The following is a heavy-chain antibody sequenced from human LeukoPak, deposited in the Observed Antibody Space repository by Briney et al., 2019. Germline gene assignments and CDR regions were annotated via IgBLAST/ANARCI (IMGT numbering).Heavy chain of an antibody. D-gene: IGHD3-9*01. CDR1: GYTFIDYD. Sequence: ASVKVSCKASGYTFIDYDINWVRQATGQGLEWMGWMNPKSGNTGYAQKFQGRVNMTRITSITTAYMELSSLRSEDTAVYYCARGHAYYDILTGYSIYAMDIWGQGTAVTVSS. J-gene: IGHJ6*02. CDR3: ARGHAYYDILTGYSIYAMDI. CDR2: MNPKSGNT. V-gene: IGHV1-8*01.